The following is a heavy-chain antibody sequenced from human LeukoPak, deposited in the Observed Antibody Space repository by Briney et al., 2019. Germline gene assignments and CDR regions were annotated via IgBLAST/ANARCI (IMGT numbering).Heavy chain of an antibody. Sequence: SVTVSCKASGGTFSSYAISWVRQAPGQGLEWMGRIIPIFGIANYAQKFQGRVTITADKSTSTAYMELSSLRSEDTTVYYCHVVTPRDYYYGMDVWGEGTTVTASS. D-gene: IGHD2-15*01. CDR1: GGTFSSYA. V-gene: IGHV1-69*04. CDR3: HVVTPRDYYYGMDV. J-gene: IGHJ6*01. CDR2: IIPIFGIA.